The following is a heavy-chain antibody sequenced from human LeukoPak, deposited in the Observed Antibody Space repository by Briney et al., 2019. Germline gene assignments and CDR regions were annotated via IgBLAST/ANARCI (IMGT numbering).Heavy chain of an antibody. V-gene: IGHV3-20*04. CDR2: INWNGGST. CDR1: GFTFRSYS. J-gene: IGHJ3*02. D-gene: IGHD1-26*01. Sequence: PGGSLRLSCAASGFTFRSYSMNWVRQAPGKGLEWVSGINWNGGSTGYADSVKGRFTTSRDNAKNSLYLQMNSLRAEDSALYFCARYIMGASDAFDIWGQGTLVTVSS. CDR3: ARYIMGASDAFDI.